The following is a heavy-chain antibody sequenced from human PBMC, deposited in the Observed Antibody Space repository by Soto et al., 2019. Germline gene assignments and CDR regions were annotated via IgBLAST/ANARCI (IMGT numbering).Heavy chain of an antibody. CDR1: GYTFTSYG. Sequence: QVQLVQSGAEVKKPGASVKVSCKASGYTFTSYGISWVRQAPGQGLAWMGWISAYNGNTNYAQKLQGRVTMTTDTSTSTAYMGLRSLRSDDTAVYYCARDWGYCSGGSCYSWGYFDYWGQGTLVTVSS. D-gene: IGHD2-15*01. CDR3: ARDWGYCSGGSCYSWGYFDY. J-gene: IGHJ4*02. V-gene: IGHV1-18*01. CDR2: ISAYNGNT.